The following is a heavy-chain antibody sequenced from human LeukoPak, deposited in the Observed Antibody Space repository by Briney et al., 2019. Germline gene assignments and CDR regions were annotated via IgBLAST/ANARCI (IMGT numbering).Heavy chain of an antibody. Sequence: ASVKVSCKASGYTFTSYGISWVRQAPGQGLEWMGWINTNTGNPTYAQGFTGRFVFSLDTSVSTAYLQISSLKAEDTAVYYCARDGFSYGSGLDYWGQGTLVTVSS. V-gene: IGHV7-4-1*02. CDR2: INTNTGNP. CDR1: GYTFTSYG. D-gene: IGHD3-10*01. CDR3: ARDGFSYGSGLDY. J-gene: IGHJ4*02.